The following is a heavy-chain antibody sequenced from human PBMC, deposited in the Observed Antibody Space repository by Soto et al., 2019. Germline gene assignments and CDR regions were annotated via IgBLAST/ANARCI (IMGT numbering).Heavy chain of an antibody. Sequence: EVQLVESGGGLVQPGGSLRLSCEASGFTFSSYSMNWVRQAPGKGLEWVSYISSSSSTIYYADSVKGRFTISRDNAKNSLYLQMNSLRDEDTAVYYCARGAGHYYDSNANWYFDLWGRGTLVTVSS. CDR1: GFTFSSYS. CDR2: ISSSSSTI. V-gene: IGHV3-48*02. J-gene: IGHJ2*01. CDR3: ARGAGHYYDSNANWYFDL. D-gene: IGHD3-22*01.